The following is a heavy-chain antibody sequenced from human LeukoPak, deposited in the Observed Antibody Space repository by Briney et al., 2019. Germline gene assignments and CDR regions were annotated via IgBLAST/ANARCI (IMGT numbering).Heavy chain of an antibody. CDR2: INTNTGNP. Sequence: ASVKVSCKASGYTFTSYAMNWVRQAPGQGLEWRGWINTNTGNPTYAKGFTGRFVFSLDTSVSTAYLQISSLKAEDTDVYSGARFGVDGIAAAGGDHYYYYYMDVWGKGTTVTVSS. CDR3: ARFGVDGIAAAGGDHYYYYYMDV. D-gene: IGHD6-13*01. J-gene: IGHJ6*03. V-gene: IGHV7-4-1*02. CDR1: GYTFTSYA.